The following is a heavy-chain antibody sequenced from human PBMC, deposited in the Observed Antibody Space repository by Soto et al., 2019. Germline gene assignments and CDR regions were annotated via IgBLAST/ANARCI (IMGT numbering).Heavy chain of an antibody. CDR2: VYHTERT. J-gene: IGHJ4*02. V-gene: IGHV4-61*01. CDR3: ARDFAYFDS. D-gene: IGHD3-3*01. Sequence: KASETMSLTCTVSGGSLKSGSYAWSWIRQPPGKGLEWIGYVYHTERTSYNPSLKSRVSISMDTSKNQFSLNLDSVTAADTAVYFCARDFAYFDSWGQGTLVTVSS. CDR1: GGSLKSGSYA.